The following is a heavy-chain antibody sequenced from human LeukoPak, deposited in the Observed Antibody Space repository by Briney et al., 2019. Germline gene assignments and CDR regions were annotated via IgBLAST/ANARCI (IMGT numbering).Heavy chain of an antibody. Sequence: GESLKISCKGSGYSFTTYWISWVRQMPGKGLEWMGRIDPTDSYTSYSPSFQGHVTMSADRSISTAYLQWSSLKASYTALYYCASQPVDYYYGMDVWGKGTTVTVSS. V-gene: IGHV5-10-1*01. D-gene: IGHD1-14*01. CDR3: ASQPVDYYYGMDV. CDR2: IDPTDSYT. J-gene: IGHJ6*04. CDR1: GYSFTTYW.